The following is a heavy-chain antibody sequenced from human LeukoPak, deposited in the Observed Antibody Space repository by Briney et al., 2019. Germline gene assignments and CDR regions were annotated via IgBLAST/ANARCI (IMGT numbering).Heavy chain of an antibody. CDR3: ARDRFTFGGVIAIFGY. V-gene: IGHV1-2*06. CDR2: INPNNGGT. CDR1: GYTFTGYY. Sequence: ASVKVSCKASGYTFTGYYIHWVRQAPGQGLEWMGRINPNNGGTNYAQKFQGRVTMTRDTSISTAYMELSRLRSDDTAVYYCARDRFTFGGVIAIFGYWGQGTLVTVSS. J-gene: IGHJ4*02. D-gene: IGHD3-16*02.